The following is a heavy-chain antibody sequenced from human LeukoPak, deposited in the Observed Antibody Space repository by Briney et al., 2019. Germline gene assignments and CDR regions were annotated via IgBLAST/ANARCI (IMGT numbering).Heavy chain of an antibody. Sequence: SQTLSLICAVSGGSISSGTYSWSWIRLPPGKGLEWVGCNFHSGSTYYNPSLRSRVAISVDRSNNQFSLQLSSVTAADTAVYYCARADSSCYHFDFWGQGTLVTVSS. CDR3: ARADSSCYHFDF. CDR2: NFHSGST. CDR1: GGSISSGTYS. J-gene: IGHJ4*02. D-gene: IGHD3-22*01. V-gene: IGHV4-30-2*01.